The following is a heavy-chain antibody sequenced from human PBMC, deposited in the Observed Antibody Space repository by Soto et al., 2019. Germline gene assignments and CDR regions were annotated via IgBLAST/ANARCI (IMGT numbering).Heavy chain of an antibody. CDR3: ARVRSRLAPFEGGY. CDR1: GYTFTGYY. Sequence: QVQLVQSGAEVKKPGASVKVSCKASGYTFTGYYMHWVRQAPGQGIEWMGWINPNSGGTNYAQKFQGSVTMTRDTSISTAYMELSRLRSNDTAVYYCARVRSRLAPFEGGYWGQGTLVTVSS. J-gene: IGHJ4*02. CDR2: INPNSGGT. V-gene: IGHV1-2*02. D-gene: IGHD6-19*01.